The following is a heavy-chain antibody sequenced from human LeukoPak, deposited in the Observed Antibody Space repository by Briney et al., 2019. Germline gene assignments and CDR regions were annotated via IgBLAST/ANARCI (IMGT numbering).Heavy chain of an antibody. V-gene: IGHV4-39*01. D-gene: IGHD3-22*01. J-gene: IGHJ4*02. Sequence: SETLSLTCTVSGGSISSSSYYWGWIRQPPGKGLEWIGSIYYSGSTYYNPSLKNRVTISVDTSKNQFSLNLSSVTAADTAVYYCARLYYDSSGYYQICYFDYWGQGTLVTVSS. CDR3: ARLYYDSSGYYQICYFDY. CDR2: IYYSGST. CDR1: GGSISSSSYY.